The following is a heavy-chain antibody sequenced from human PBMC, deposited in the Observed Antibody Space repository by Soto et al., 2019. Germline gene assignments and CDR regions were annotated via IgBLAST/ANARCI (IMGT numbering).Heavy chain of an antibody. CDR1: GGTFSSYA. CDR2: IIPIFGTA. Sequence: GASVKVSCKASGGTFSSYAISWVRQAPGQGLEWMGGIIPIFGTANYAQKFQGRVTITADESTSTAYMELSSLRSEDTAVYYCARAGACGFGELSCWFDPWGQGTLVTVSS. J-gene: IGHJ5*02. V-gene: IGHV1-69*13. CDR3: ARAGACGFGELSCWFDP. D-gene: IGHD3-10*01.